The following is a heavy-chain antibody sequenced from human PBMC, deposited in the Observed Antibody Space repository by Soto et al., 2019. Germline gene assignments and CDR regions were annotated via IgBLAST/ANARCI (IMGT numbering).Heavy chain of an antibody. V-gene: IGHV3-74*01. Sequence: GSLRLSCAASGFTFSSYWMHWVRQAPGKGLVWVSRINSDGSSTSYADSVEGRFTISRDNAKNTLYLQMNSLRAEDTAVYYCARRSWNDVAYYWGQGTLVTVSS. D-gene: IGHD1-1*01. CDR3: ARRSWNDVAYY. CDR2: INSDGSST. CDR1: GFTFSSYW. J-gene: IGHJ4*02.